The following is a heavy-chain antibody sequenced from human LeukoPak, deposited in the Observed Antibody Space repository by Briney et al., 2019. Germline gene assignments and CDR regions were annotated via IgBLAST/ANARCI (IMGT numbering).Heavy chain of an antibody. CDR1: GGSISIYY. J-gene: IGHJ4*02. V-gene: IGHV4-59*01. CDR3: ARGYYGDYQNY. D-gene: IGHD4-17*01. CDR2: IYYSGST. Sequence: SETLSLTCTVSGGSISIYYWSWIRQPPGKGLEWIGYIYYSGSTNYNPSLKSRVTISVDTSKNQFSLKLSSVTAADTAVYYCARGYYGDYQNYWGQGTLVTVSS.